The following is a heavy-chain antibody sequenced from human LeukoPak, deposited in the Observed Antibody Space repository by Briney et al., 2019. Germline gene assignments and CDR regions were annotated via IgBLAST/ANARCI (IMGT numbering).Heavy chain of an antibody. CDR3: AREDYSSSWYSDY. CDR2: IYYSGST. J-gene: IGHJ4*02. Sequence: SETLSLTCTVSGGSISSYYWSWIRQPPGKGLEWIGYIYYSGSTNYNPSLESRVTISVDTSKNQFSLKLSSVTAADTAVYYCAREDYSSSWYSDYWGQGTLVTVSS. CDR1: GGSISSYY. V-gene: IGHV4-59*12. D-gene: IGHD6-13*01.